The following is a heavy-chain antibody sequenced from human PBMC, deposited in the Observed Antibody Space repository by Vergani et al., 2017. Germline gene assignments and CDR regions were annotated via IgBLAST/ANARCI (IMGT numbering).Heavy chain of an antibody. CDR1: GFVFDEYA. J-gene: IGHJ4*02. V-gene: IGHV3-9*01. D-gene: IGHD2-2*01. CDR3: ARTAGPPIPVGFILHYFDY. CDR2: ISWNRGKI. Sequence: EVQLVTSGGGLVQPGGSLRLSCAASGFVFDEYALHWVRQSPGKGLEWVSGISWNRGKIAYADSVKGRFTISRDTAKKSLYLQMNNLRPEDTAFYFCARTAGPPIPVGFILHYFDYWGLGTLVTVSS.